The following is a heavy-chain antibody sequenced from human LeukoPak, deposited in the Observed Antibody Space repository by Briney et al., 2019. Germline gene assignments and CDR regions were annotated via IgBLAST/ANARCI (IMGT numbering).Heavy chain of an antibody. V-gene: IGHV1-69*13. CDR3: ARGGLRGYSGYDQIDY. J-gene: IGHJ4*02. Sequence: ASVTVSFKASGGTFINYAISWVRQAPGQGREWMGGIIPIFGTANYAQKFQGRVTITADESTSTAYMELSSLRSEDTAVYYCARGGLRGYSGYDQIDYWGQGTLVTVSS. D-gene: IGHD5-12*01. CDR2: IIPIFGTA. CDR1: GGTFINYA.